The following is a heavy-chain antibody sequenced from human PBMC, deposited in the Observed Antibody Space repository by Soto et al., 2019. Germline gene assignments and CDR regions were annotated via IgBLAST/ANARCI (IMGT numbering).Heavy chain of an antibody. CDR3: SRGILV. J-gene: IGHJ4*02. V-gene: IGHV4-31*03. CDR2: ISYGGST. CDR1: GGSINSGGYC. D-gene: IGHD5-18*01. Sequence: QVQLQESGPGLVKPSQTLSLTCTVSGGSINSGGYCWSWIRQHPGKGLDWIGCISYGGSTSYNPSLERRVTLAVEPSKNQFSLKLTSVTAADTAVYYCSRGILVWGQGALITVSS.